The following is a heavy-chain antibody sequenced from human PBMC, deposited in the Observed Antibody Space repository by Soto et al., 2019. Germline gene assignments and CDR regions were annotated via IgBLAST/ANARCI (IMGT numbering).Heavy chain of an antibody. Sequence: GASVKVSCKASGYMFTSYYIHWVRQAPGQGLEWMGIINPSGGTPTYAQKFQGRVTMTRDTSTSTVYMDLSSLRSEDTAVYYCARKTIVAEGWSDPWGQGTLVTVSS. V-gene: IGHV1-46*03. CDR2: INPSGGTP. CDR1: GYMFTSYY. D-gene: IGHD5-12*01. J-gene: IGHJ5*02. CDR3: ARKTIVAEGWSDP.